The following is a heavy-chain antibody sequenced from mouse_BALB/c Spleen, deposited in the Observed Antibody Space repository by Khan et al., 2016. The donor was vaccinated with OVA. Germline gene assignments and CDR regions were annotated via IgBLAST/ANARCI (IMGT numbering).Heavy chain of an antibody. D-gene: IGHD2-14*01. J-gene: IGHJ3*01. CDR3: ARSTDRYAFAY. CDR1: GDSITSGY. CDR2: MIYTGYT. V-gene: IGHV3-8*02. Sequence: EVQLLESGPSLVKPSQTLSLTCSVTGDSITSGYWSWIRKFPGNKLEYMGYMIYTGYTYYNPSIKSRISLTRHPSQHQYYLHLNSATSEDTSTCYSARSTDRYAFAYWGQGTLVTVSA.